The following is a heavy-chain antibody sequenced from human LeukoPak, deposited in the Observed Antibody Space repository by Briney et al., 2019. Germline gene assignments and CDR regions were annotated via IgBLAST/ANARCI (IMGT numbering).Heavy chain of an antibody. Sequence: ASVKVSCKASGYTFTSYDINWVRQATGQGLEWMGWMNPNSGNTGYAQKFQGRVTMTRNTSISTAYMELSSPRSEDTAVYYCARGGSIWRFWAIASSTTGTTGSDAFDIWGPGTMVTVSS. V-gene: IGHV1-8*01. CDR3: ARGGSIWRFWAIASSTTGTTGSDAFDI. CDR2: MNPNSGNT. J-gene: IGHJ3*02. D-gene: IGHD1-1*01. CDR1: GYTFTSYD.